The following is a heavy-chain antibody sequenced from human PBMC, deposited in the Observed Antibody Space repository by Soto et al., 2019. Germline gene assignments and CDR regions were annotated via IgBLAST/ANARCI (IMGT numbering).Heavy chain of an antibody. J-gene: IGHJ4*02. Sequence: SETLSLTCTVSGGSISSGADYWSWIRQHPGKGLEWIGNIYYSGSTYYNPSLKSRVTISVDTSKNQFSLKLSSVTAADTAVYYCAREGGYCGGDCYLKGPGYWGQGTLVTVSS. D-gene: IGHD2-21*02. CDR2: IYYSGST. V-gene: IGHV4-31*03. CDR1: GGSISSGADY. CDR3: AREGGYCGGDCYLKGPGY.